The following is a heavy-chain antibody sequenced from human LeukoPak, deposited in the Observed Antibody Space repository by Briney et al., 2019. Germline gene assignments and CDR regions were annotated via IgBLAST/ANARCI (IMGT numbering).Heavy chain of an antibody. V-gene: IGHV4-4*07. J-gene: IGHJ6*02. Sequence: PSETLSLTCTVSGGSIRSYYWSWIRQPAGKGLEWIGRIYTSGSTNYNPSLKSRVTMSVDTSKNQFSLKLSSVTAADTAVYYCARVTSILTGYYKAYYYYGMDVWGQGTTVTVSS. CDR2: IYTSGST. CDR3: ARVTSILTGYYKAYYYYGMDV. D-gene: IGHD3-9*01. CDR1: GGSIRSYY.